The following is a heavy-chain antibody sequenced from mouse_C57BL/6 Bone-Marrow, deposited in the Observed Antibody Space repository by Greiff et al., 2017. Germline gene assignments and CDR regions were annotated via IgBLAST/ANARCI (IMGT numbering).Heavy chain of an antibody. V-gene: IGHV1-64*01. Sequence: VQLQQPGAELVKPGASVKLSCKASGYTFTSYWMHWVKQRPGQGLEWIGMIHPNSGSTNYNEKFKSKATLTVDNSSSTAYMQLSSLTSEDYAVYYCARSYYSNYYAMDYWGQGTSVTVSS. CDR1: GYTFTSYW. CDR3: ARSYYSNYYAMDY. D-gene: IGHD2-5*01. J-gene: IGHJ4*01. CDR2: IHPNSGST.